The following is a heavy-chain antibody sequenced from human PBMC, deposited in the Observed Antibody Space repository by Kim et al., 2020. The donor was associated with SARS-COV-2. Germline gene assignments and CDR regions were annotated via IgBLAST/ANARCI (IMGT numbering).Heavy chain of an antibody. CDR1: GFTFSSYA. CDR3: AKDSPTHIAAAGNYYYYGMDV. D-gene: IGHD6-13*01. V-gene: IGHV3-23*01. Sequence: GGSLRLSCAASGFTFSSYAMSWVRQAPGKGLELVSAICGSGGSTYYADSVKGRFTISRDNSKNTLYLQMNSLRAEDTTVYYCAKDSPTHIAAAGNYYYYGMDVWGQGTTVTVSS. J-gene: IGHJ6*02. CDR2: ICGSGGST.